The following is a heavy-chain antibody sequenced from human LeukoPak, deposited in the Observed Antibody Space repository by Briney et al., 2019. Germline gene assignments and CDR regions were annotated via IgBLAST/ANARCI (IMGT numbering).Heavy chain of an antibody. Sequence: RXXXXXXXEXXXNIKQDGSEKYYVDSVKGRFTISRDNAKNSLYLQMNSLRAEDTAVYYCARDLLPAAVNWFDPWGQGTLVTVSS. CDR2: IKQDGSEK. CDR3: ARDLLPAAVNWFDP. J-gene: IGHJ5*02. V-gene: IGHV3-7*01.